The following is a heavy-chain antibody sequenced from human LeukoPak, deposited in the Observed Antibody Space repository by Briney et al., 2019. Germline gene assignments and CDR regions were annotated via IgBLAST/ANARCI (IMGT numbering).Heavy chain of an antibody. J-gene: IGHJ6*02. Sequence: SETLSLTCTVSGYSISSGYYWGWIRQPPGKGLEWIGSIYHSGSTYYNPSLKSRVTISVDTSKNQFSLKLSSVTAADTAVYYCASGRRAVTGSYGYYYYYGMDVWGQGTTVTVSS. CDR2: IYHSGST. CDR3: ASGRRAVTGSYGYYYYYGMDV. V-gene: IGHV4-38-2*02. D-gene: IGHD3-10*01. CDR1: GYSISSGYY.